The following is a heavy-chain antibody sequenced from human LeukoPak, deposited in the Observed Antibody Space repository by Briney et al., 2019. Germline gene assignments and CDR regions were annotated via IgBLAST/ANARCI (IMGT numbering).Heavy chain of an antibody. CDR1: GGSISSGTYY. V-gene: IGHV4-61*02. D-gene: IGHD3-22*01. CDR3: ARERSDSSGYYPDY. Sequence: SETLSLTCTVSGGSISSGTYYWSWIRQPAGKGLEWIGRIYTSGSTNYNPSLKSRVTVSVDTSKNQFSLKLSSVTAADTAVYYCARERSDSSGYYPDYWGQGTLVTVSS. CDR2: IYTSGST. J-gene: IGHJ4*02.